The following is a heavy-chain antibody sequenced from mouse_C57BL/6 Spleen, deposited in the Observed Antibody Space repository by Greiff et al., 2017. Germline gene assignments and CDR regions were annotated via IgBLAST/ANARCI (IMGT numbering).Heavy chain of an antibody. J-gene: IGHJ2*01. CDR1: GYTFTSYW. Sequence: VQLQQPGAELVKPGASVKLSCKASGYTFTSYWMQWVKQRPGQGLEWIGEIDPSDSYTNYNQKFKGKATLTVDTSSSTAYMQLSSLTSEDSAVYYCARSPITTVVATDFDYWGQGTTRTVSS. D-gene: IGHD1-1*01. CDR3: ARSPITTVVATDFDY. V-gene: IGHV1-50*01. CDR2: IDPSDSYT.